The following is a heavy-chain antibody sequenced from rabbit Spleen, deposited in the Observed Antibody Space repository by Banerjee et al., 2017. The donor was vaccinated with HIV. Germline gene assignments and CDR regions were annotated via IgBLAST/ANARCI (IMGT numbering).Heavy chain of an antibody. V-gene: IGHV1S40*01. CDR3: ARDVIGSSACLEL. Sequence: QSLEESGGDLVKPGASLTLTCTASGFSFSSSYYMCWVRQVPGKGLEWIGCIYTGSSGSTYYASWAKGRFTISKTSSTTVTLQMTSLTAADTATYFCARDVIGSSACLELWGPGTLVTVS. CDR2: IYTGSSGST. J-gene: IGHJ5*01. D-gene: IGHD8-1*01. CDR1: GFSFSSSYY.